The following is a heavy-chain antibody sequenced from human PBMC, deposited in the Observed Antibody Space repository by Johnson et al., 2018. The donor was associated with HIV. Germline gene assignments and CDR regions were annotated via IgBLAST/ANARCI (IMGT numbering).Heavy chain of an antibody. D-gene: IGHD1-26*01. J-gene: IGHJ3*01. Sequence: VQLVESGGGLVQPGGSLRLSCAASGFIVRITYMSWVRQAPGKGLEWVSVISYDGSNKYYADSVKGRFTISRDNSKNTLYLQMNSLRAEDTAVYYCAKEYLRYSGTYAGAFDVWGQGTMVTVSS. V-gene: IGHV3-30*18. CDR2: ISYDGSNK. CDR3: AKEYLRYSGTYAGAFDV. CDR1: GFIVRITY.